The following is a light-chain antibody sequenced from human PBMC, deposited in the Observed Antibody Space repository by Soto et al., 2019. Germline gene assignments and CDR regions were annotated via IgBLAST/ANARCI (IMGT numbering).Light chain of an antibody. CDR3: QQRSNWPPIT. CDR1: QSVKTF. Sequence: EIVLTQSPATLSLSLGERATLSCRASQSVKTFLVWYQQRPGQAPRLLIYDASHRAAGIPARFSGSGFGTDFTLTISSLEPEDAAVYYCQQRSNWPPITFGQGTRLEIK. CDR2: DAS. J-gene: IGKJ5*01. V-gene: IGKV3-11*01.